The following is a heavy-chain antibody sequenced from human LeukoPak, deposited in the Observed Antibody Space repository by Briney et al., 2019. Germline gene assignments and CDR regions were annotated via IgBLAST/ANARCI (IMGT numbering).Heavy chain of an antibody. J-gene: IGHJ4*02. CDR2: INAANGNT. D-gene: IGHD2-15*01. CDR1: GYTFTSYA. Sequence: ASVKVSCKASGYTFTSYAMHWVRQAPGQRLEWMGWINAANGNTKYSQKFQGRVTITRDTSASTAYMELSSLRSEDTAVYYCARDRGGSGDFDYWGQGTLVTVPS. V-gene: IGHV1-3*01. CDR3: ARDRGGSGDFDY.